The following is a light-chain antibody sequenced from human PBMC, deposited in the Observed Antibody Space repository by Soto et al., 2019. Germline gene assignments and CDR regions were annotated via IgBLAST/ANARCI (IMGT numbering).Light chain of an antibody. Sequence: VMTQSPATLSVSPGVRVTLSCSASQSVGGSLAWYRQKPGQAPSLLVYGASTRATGIPARFSGSGSGTEFTLTISRLQSDDFAVYYCLQYDKWPPWTFGQGTKVDI. V-gene: IGKV3-15*01. CDR3: LQYDKWPPWT. CDR1: QSVGGS. CDR2: GAS. J-gene: IGKJ1*01.